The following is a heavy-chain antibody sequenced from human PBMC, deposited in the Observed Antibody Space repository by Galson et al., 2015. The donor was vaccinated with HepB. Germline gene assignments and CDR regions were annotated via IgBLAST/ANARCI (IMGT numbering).Heavy chain of an antibody. Sequence: SLRLSCAASGFTFSNYGIHWVRQAPGKGLEWMAVISYDGSYKYYADSVKGRFTVSRDTSKNTVFLQMNSLTIDDTAMYYCARGGLRAVAGTKGDYWGQGTLVTVSS. V-gene: IGHV3-30*03. D-gene: IGHD6-19*01. J-gene: IGHJ4*02. CDR2: ISYDGSYK. CDR1: GFTFSNYG. CDR3: ARGGLRAVAGTKGDY.